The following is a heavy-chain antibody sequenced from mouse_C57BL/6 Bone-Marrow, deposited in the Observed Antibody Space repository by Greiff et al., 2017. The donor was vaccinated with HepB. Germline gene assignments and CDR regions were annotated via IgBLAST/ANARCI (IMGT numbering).Heavy chain of an antibody. CDR1: GYTFTSYW. J-gene: IGHJ4*01. V-gene: IGHV1-55*01. CDR3: ASSGYVLYAMDY. D-gene: IGHD3-2*02. CDR2: IYPGSGST. Sequence: QVQLKQPGAELVKPGASVKMSCKASGYTFTSYWITWVKQRPGQGLEWIGDIYPGSGSTNYNEKFKSKATLTVDTSSSTAYMQLSSLTSEDSAVYYCASSGYVLYAMDYWGQGTSVTVSS.